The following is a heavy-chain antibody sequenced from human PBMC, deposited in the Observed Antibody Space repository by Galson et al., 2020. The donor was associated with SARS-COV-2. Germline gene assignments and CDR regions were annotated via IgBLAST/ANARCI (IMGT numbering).Heavy chain of an antibody. J-gene: IGHJ4*02. CDR1: GFSFSSYA. CDR3: AKTQQLAFHFDY. Sequence: GGSLRLSCVASGFSFSSYAMTWVRQAPGKGLEWVPGISMSGSYTYYADSVKGRFTISRDTSKNTVYLQMNSLRADDTAVYYCAKTQQLAFHFDYWGQGIQVTVSS. CDR2: ISMSGSYT. D-gene: IGHD6-13*01. V-gene: IGHV3-23*01.